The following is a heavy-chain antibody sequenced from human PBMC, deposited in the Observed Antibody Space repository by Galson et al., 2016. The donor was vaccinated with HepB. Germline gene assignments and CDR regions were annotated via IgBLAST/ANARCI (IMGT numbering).Heavy chain of an antibody. D-gene: IGHD3-22*01. Sequence: SLRLSCAASGFTFSNYGMHWVRQAPGRGLEWVALIRYDGGNQKYADSVKGRFTISRDNSKNMLSLEMNSLRVEDTAVYFCARGALFYSDSSASTMTYFDHWGQGSLVTVSS. CDR3: ARGALFYSDSSASTMTYFDH. V-gene: IGHV3-33*01. CDR2: IRYDGGNQ. CDR1: GFTFSNYG. J-gene: IGHJ4*02.